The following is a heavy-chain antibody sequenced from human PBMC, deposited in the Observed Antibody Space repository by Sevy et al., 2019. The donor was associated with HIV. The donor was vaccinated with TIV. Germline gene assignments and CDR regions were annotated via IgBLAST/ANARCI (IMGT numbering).Heavy chain of an antibody. D-gene: IGHD5-18*01. J-gene: IGHJ3*02. Sequence: GGSLRLSCVASGFTFSSYAMSWVRQAPGKGLEWVSGLSGNGGSTNYADSVKGRFALSRDNSKNTLYLQMNNLRAEDTAIYFCAKDRIWVLGDAFDIWGQGTMVTVSS. CDR2: LSGNGGST. CDR3: AKDRIWVLGDAFDI. CDR1: GFTFSSYA. V-gene: IGHV3-23*01.